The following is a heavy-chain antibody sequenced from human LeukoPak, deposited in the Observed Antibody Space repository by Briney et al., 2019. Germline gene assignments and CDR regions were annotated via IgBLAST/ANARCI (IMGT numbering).Heavy chain of an antibody. CDR3: ARHGDSSGYYYFDY. V-gene: IGHV1-69*05. CDR2: IIPIFGTA. Sequence: SVKVSCKAFGGTFSSYAISWVRQAPGQGLEWMGGIIPIFGTANYAQKFQGRVTITTDESTSTAYMELSSLRSEDTAVYYCARHGDSSGYYYFDYWGQGTLVTVSS. D-gene: IGHD3-22*01. CDR1: GGTFSSYA. J-gene: IGHJ4*02.